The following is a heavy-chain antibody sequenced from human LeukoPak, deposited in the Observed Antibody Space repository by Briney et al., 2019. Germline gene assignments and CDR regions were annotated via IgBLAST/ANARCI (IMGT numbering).Heavy chain of an antibody. D-gene: IGHD2-2*01. CDR2: IKSKTGGGTT. CDR3: AKDKDGCSSSSCHYYCAMHV. V-gene: IGHV3-15*01. CDR1: GFTFSNAW. J-gene: IGHJ6*02. Sequence: GGSLRLSCAASGFTFSNAWMSWVRQAPGKGLEWVCRIKSKTGGGTTDYAAPVKGRFTISRDDSKNTLYVQMTSLKTEDTAVYYCAKDKDGCSSSSCHYYCAMHVWGQGTTVTVSS.